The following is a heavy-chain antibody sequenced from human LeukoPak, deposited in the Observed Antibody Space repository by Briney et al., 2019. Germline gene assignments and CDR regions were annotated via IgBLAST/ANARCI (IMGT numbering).Heavy chain of an antibody. CDR1: GFTFSSYA. J-gene: IGHJ4*02. Sequence: GGSLRLSCAASGFTFSSYAMSWVRQAPGKGLEWVSAITGSAGSTYYADSVKGRFTISRDNSKNTLYLQMNSLRAEDTAVYYCAKDVVRGVIIKSHFDYWGQATLVTVSS. CDR2: ITGSAGST. CDR3: AKDVVRGVIIKSHFDY. D-gene: IGHD3-10*01. V-gene: IGHV3-23*01.